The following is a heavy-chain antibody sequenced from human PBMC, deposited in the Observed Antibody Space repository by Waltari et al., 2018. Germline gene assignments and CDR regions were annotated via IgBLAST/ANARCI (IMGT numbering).Heavy chain of an antibody. Sequence: QVQLQQWGAGLLKPSETLSLTCAVYGGSFSGSYWSWIRQSPGKGREWIGEINHSGSTNYNPSLKSRVTISVDTSKNQFSLKVSSVTAADTAVYYCARQFSSGWYSEYWGQGTLVTVSS. V-gene: IGHV4-34*01. D-gene: IGHD6-19*01. CDR3: ARQFSSGWYSEY. J-gene: IGHJ4*02. CDR1: GGSFSGSY. CDR2: INHSGST.